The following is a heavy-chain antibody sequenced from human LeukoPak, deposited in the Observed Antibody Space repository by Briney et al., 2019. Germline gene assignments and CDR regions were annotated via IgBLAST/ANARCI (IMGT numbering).Heavy chain of an antibody. CDR1: GFTFSTYT. V-gene: IGHV3-23*01. J-gene: IGHJ3*02. CDR2: ISGSGGST. Sequence: TGGSLRLSCAASGFTFSTYTMNWVRQAPGKGLEWVSAISGSGGSTHYADSVKGRFIISRDNSKNTLYLQMNSLRAEDTAVYYCANDGAYYDSSTDAFDIWGQGTMVTVSS. CDR3: ANDGAYYDSSTDAFDI. D-gene: IGHD3-22*01.